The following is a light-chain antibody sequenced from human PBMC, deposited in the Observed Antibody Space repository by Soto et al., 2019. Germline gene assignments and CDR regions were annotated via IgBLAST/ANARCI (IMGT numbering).Light chain of an antibody. J-gene: IGKJ3*01. CDR1: QSISSY. Sequence: DIQMTQSPSSLSASVGDRVTITCRASQSISSYLNWYQQKPGKAPKLLIYAASSLQSGVPSRFSDSGSGTDFTLTISSLQPEDFATYYCQQSYSTPFFGPGTKVDIK. V-gene: IGKV1-39*01. CDR3: QQSYSTPF. CDR2: AAS.